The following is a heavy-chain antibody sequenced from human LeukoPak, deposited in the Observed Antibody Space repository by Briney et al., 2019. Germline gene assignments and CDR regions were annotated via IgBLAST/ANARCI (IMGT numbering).Heavy chain of an antibody. CDR3: ARDLPLGPGTGIFDY. D-gene: IGHD3-10*01. J-gene: IGHJ4*02. V-gene: IGHV6-1*01. CDR1: GDSVSSNSTA. Sequence: SQTLSLTCAISGDSVSSNSTACNWIRQSPSRGLEWLGRTYYRSKWYSDYAVSVKSRITINPDTSKNQFSLQLSSVTPEDTAVYYCARDLPLGPGTGIFDYWGQGTLVTVSS. CDR2: TYYRSKWYS.